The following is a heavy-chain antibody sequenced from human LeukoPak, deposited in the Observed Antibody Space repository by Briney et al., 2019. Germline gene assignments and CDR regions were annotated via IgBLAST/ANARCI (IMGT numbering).Heavy chain of an antibody. CDR2: INAGNGNT. CDR3: ALHYDFWSGYDY. J-gene: IGHJ4*02. D-gene: IGHD3-3*01. Sequence: ASVKVSCKASGHTFTSYAMHWVRQAPGQRLEWMGWINAGNGNTKYSQKFQGRVTITRDTSASTAYMELSSLRSEDTAVYYCALHYDFWSGYDYWGQRTLVTVSS. CDR1: GHTFTSYA. V-gene: IGHV1-3*01.